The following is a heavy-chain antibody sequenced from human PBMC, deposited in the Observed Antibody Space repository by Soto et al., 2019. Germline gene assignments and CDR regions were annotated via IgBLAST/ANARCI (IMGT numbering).Heavy chain of an antibody. CDR3: GREPTGTITSRYHAWFDL. CDR2: INHSGVT. CDR1: GGAFSGYY. V-gene: IGHV4-34*01. D-gene: IGHD1-26*01. Sequence: SETLSLTCADSGGAFSGYYWSWIRQPPGKGLEWIVEINHSGVTNYSPSLKSRVTISVDRSTKQFSLKLTSVTAADTAFYYCGREPTGTITSRYHAWFDLWAQGTLVTVSS. J-gene: IGHJ5*02.